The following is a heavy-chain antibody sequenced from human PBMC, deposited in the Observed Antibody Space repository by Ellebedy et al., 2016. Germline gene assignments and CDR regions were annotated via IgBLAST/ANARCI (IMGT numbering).Heavy chain of an antibody. CDR3: ARGPSWLY. CDR1: GGSFSGYY. J-gene: IGHJ4*02. CDR2: INHSGST. Sequence: SETLSLXXAVYGGSFSGYYWSWIRQPPGKGLEWIGEINHSGSTNYNPSLKSRVTISVDTSKNQFSLKLSSVTAADTAVYYCARGPSWLYWGQGTLVTVSS. D-gene: IGHD6-19*01. V-gene: IGHV4-34*01.